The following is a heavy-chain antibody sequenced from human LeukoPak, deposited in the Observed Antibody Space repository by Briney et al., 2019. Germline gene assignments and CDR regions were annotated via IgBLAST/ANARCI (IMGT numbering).Heavy chain of an antibody. J-gene: IGHJ4*02. D-gene: IGHD4-11*01. V-gene: IGHV3-30-3*01. CDR2: ISYDGSNK. CDR3: ARGRDYRSPEDY. CDR1: GFTFSSYA. Sequence: PGGSLRLSCAASGFTFSSYAMHWVRQAPGKGLEWVAVISYDGSNKYYADSVKGRFTISRDNSKNTLHLQMNSLRAEDTAVYYCARGRDYRSPEDYWGQGTLVTVSS.